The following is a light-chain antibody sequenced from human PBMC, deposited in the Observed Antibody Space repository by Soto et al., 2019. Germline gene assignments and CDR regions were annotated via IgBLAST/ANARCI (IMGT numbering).Light chain of an antibody. CDR2: QDR. J-gene: IGLJ2*01. CDR1: KLGDKY. Sequence: SYELTQPPSVSVSPGQTATITCSGDKLGDKYVCWYQQKPGQSPLLVICQDRKRPSGIPERFSGSNSGNTATLTISGTQAMDEADYYCQAWDNSPHVVFGGGTKLTVL. V-gene: IGLV3-1*01. CDR3: QAWDNSPHVV.